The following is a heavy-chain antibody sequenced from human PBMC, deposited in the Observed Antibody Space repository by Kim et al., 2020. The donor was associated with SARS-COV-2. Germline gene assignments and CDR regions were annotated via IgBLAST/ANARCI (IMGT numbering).Heavy chain of an antibody. Sequence: GGSLRLSCAASGFTFSSYGMSWVRQAPGKGLEWVSRIGTSTNYADSVRGRYTVSRDNSKNTLYLQMNSLRAEDTAVYYCAKEGGRSSRQFHYWGQGTLVT. D-gene: IGHD1-26*01. CDR1: GFTFSSYG. CDR3: AKEGGRSSRQFHY. CDR2: IGTST. J-gene: IGHJ4*02. V-gene: IGHV3-23*03.